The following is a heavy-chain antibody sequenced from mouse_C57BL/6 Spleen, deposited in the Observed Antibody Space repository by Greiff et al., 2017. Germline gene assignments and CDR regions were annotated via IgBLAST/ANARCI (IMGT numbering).Heavy chain of an antibody. J-gene: IGHJ3*01. D-gene: IGHD3-2*02. CDR3: ATAQATTY. Sequence: VQLQQPGAELVMPGASVKLSCKASGYTFTSYWMHWVKQRPGQGLEWIGEIDPSDSYTNYNQKFKGKSTLTVDKSSSTAYMQLSSLTSEDSAVYYCATAQATTYWGQGTLVTVSA. V-gene: IGHV1-69*01. CDR2: IDPSDSYT. CDR1: GYTFTSYW.